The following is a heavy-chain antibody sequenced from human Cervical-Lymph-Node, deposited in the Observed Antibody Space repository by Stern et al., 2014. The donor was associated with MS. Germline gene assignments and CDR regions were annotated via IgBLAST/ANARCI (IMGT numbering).Heavy chain of an antibody. CDR2: IYQSGGT. J-gene: IGHJ4*02. CDR3: TRNGYYCLDS. CDR1: GGSISGTAW. V-gene: IGHV4-4*02. Sequence: QLQLQESGPGLVKPAGTLSLTCAVSGGSISGTAWWSWVRQPPGKGLEGVGEIYQSGGTNYNPSLKRRVTISLGKSKNQFSLNLSSVTAADTAVYYCTRNGYYCLDSWGQGTLVTVSS. D-gene: IGHD4-17*01.